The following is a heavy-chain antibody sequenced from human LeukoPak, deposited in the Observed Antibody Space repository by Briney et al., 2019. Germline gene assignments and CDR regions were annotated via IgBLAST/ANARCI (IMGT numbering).Heavy chain of an antibody. CDR1: GGSFSGYY. CDR3: ARHQMATISHFDY. Sequence: SETLSLTCAVYGGSFSGYYWSWIRQPPGKGLEWIGYIYYSGSTNYNPSLKSRVTISVDTSKNQFSLKLSSVTAADTAVYYCARHQMATISHFDYWGQGTLVTVSS. CDR2: IYYSGST. J-gene: IGHJ4*02. V-gene: IGHV4-59*08. D-gene: IGHD5-24*01.